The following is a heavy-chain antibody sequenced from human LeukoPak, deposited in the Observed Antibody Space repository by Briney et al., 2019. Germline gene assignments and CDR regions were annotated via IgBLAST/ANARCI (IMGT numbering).Heavy chain of an antibody. D-gene: IGHD4-23*01. CDR3: ARRDYGGKHFDY. CDR1: GYTFNSYW. CDR2: IYPGDSDT. V-gene: IGHV5-51*01. J-gene: IGHJ4*02. Sequence: KSGESLKISCKGSGYTFNSYWIAWVRQMPGKGLEWMGIIYPGDSDTRYSPSFQGQVTISAEKSISTAYLQWSSLKASDTAMYYCARRDYGGKHFDYWSQGTLVTVSS.